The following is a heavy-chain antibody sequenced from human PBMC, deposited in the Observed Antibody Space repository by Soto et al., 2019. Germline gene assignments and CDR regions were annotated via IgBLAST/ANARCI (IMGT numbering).Heavy chain of an antibody. J-gene: IGHJ4*02. CDR1: GGSFNRHT. V-gene: IGHV1-69*01. Sequence: QVQLVQSGAEVRKPGSSVRVSCKASGGSFNRHTISWVRQAPGQGLEWMGGIIPIFGTANHAQKFQGGVTIIADESTSTVYMELSSLRSDDTAIYYCARGWGYDSTDYYYPYWGQGTLVIVSS. D-gene: IGHD3-22*01. CDR2: IIPIFGTA. CDR3: ARGWGYDSTDYYYPY.